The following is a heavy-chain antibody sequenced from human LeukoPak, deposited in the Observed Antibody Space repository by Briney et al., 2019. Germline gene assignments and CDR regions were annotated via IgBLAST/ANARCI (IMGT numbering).Heavy chain of an antibody. V-gene: IGHV3-11*01. J-gene: IGHJ2*01. CDR3: ARVRIAAADFYMYPSYWYFDL. CDR1: GFTFSDYY. Sequence: GGSLRLSCAASGFTFSDYYMSWIRQAPGKGLEWVSYISSSGSTIYYADSVKGRFTISRDNAKNSLYLQMNSLRAEDTAVYYCARVRIAAADFYMYPSYWYFDLWGRGTLVTVSS. CDR2: ISSSGSTI. D-gene: IGHD6-13*01.